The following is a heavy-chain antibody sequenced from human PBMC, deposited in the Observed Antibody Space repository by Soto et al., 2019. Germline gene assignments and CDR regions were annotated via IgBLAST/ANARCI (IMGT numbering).Heavy chain of an antibody. D-gene: IGHD3-22*01. V-gene: IGHV4-30-4*01. J-gene: IGHJ4*02. CDR2: IYYSGST. CDR1: GGSISGGDYY. CDR3: AREETGSSGYFNY. Sequence: SETLSLTCTVSGGSISGGDYYWSWIRQPPGKGLEWIGYIYYSGSTYYNPSLKSRVTISVDTSKNQFSLKLSSVTAADTAAYSCAREETGSSGYFNYWGQGTLVTVSS.